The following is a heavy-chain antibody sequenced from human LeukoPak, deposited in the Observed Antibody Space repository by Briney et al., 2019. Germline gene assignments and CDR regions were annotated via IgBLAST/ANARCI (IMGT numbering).Heavy chain of an antibody. CDR1: GFTFSNAW. V-gene: IGHV3-15*01. CDR2: IKTKADGGTT. Sequence: GGSLRLSCAASGFTFSNAWMSWGRQAPGKGLEWVCHIKTKADGGTTDYAAPVKGRFTISRDDSENTLYLEMNSLKTEDTALYYCTTLVAYGMDVWGQGTTVTVSS. CDR3: TTLVAYGMDV. J-gene: IGHJ6*02. D-gene: IGHD5-12*01.